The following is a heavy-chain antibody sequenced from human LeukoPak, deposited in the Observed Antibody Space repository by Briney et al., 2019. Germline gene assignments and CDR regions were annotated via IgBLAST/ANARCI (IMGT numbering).Heavy chain of an antibody. V-gene: IGHV3-30*03. J-gene: IGHJ4*02. CDR1: GFXFSSYG. Sequence: PGRSLRLSCAASGFXFSSYGMHWVRQAPGKGLEWVALISYDGSNKYYADSVKGRCTISRDNSKNTLYLQMNSLRAEDTAVYYCAPIAIRSGYWGQGTLVTVSS. D-gene: IGHD3-9*01. CDR3: APIAIRSGY. CDR2: ISYDGSNK.